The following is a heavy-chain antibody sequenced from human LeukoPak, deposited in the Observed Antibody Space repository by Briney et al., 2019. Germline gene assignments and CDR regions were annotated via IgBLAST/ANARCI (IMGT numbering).Heavy chain of an antibody. CDR1: GFTFSSYE. V-gene: IGHV3-48*03. J-gene: IGHJ6*04. D-gene: IGHD3-10*02. CDR2: ISSSGSTI. Sequence: GGSLRLSCTASGFTFSSYEVNWVRQAPGKGLEWVSYISSSGSTIYYADSVKGRFTISRDNAKNSLYLQMNSLRAEDTAVYYCAELGITMIGGVWGKGTTVTISS. CDR3: AELGITMIGGV.